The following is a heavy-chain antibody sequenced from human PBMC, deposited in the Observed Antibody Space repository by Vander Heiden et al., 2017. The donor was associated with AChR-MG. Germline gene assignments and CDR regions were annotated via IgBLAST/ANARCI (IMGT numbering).Heavy chain of an antibody. CDR2: IGGSGDGK. D-gene: IGHD2-2*01. Sequence: EVHLLESGGGLVQPGGSLRLSCATRGFLFRNYAMSWVRQTPARGREWVASIGGSGDGKYYADSVRGRFTISRDNSKNTVELQMNSMRGEDTAQYHCAKDCYGDVVRCFDPGGQGTLVTVSS. V-gene: IGHV3-23*01. CDR1: GFLFRNYA. CDR3: AKDCYGDVVRCFDP. J-gene: IGHJ5*02.